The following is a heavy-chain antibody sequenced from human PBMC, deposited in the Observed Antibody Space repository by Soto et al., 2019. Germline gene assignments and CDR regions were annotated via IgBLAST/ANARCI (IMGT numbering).Heavy chain of an antibody. CDR2: IYSGGST. CDR1: GFTVSSNY. D-gene: IGHD2-21*01. CDR3: ATGLVMGVVRSFDF. J-gene: IGHJ4*03. Sequence: GGSLRLSCAASGFTVSSNYMSWVRQAPGKGLEWVSVIYSGGSTYYADSVKGRFTISRNNSKNTLLHQINSLRAEDAALYCSATGLVMGVVRSFDFWGQGTLVTVSS. V-gene: IGHV3-53*01.